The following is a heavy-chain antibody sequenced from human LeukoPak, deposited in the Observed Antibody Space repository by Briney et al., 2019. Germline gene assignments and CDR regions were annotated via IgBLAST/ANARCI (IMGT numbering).Heavy chain of an antibody. D-gene: IGHD3-3*01. CDR2: INPSGGST. CDR1: GCTFTSYY. V-gene: IGHV1-46*01. Sequence: GASVKVSCKASGCTFTSYYMDWVQQAPGQGLEWIGIINPSGGSTSYAQKFQGRVTMTRDTSTSTVYMELNSLRSEDTAVYYCARQSITIFGVVILFDYWGQGTLVTVSS. J-gene: IGHJ4*02. CDR3: ARQSITIFGVVILFDY.